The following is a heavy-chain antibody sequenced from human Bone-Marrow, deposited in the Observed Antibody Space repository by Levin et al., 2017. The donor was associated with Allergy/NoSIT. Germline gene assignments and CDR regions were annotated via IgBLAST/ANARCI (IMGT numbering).Heavy chain of an antibody. J-gene: IGHJ4*02. Sequence: GESLKISCEASGLTLTEYSINWVRQGPGKGLEWVSSINSVSSGSTFYAESVKGRFTISRDSAKNSVSLQMSSLRAEDSALYYCVRGGIYSDSSGFLDELWGPGTLVTVSS. CDR1: GLTLTEYS. CDR3: VRGGIYSDSSGFLDEL. D-gene: IGHD3-22*01. V-gene: IGHV3-21*01. CDR2: INSVSSGST.